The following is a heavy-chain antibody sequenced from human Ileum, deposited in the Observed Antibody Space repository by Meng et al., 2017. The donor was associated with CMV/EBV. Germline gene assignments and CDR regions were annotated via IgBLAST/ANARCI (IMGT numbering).Heavy chain of an antibody. CDR1: GFTFSNYW. CDR2: ISGSGLTT. D-gene: IGHD3-3*01. J-gene: IGHJ4*02. V-gene: IGHV3-23*01. CDR3: ATGADLPTFWNGFAY. Sequence: GESLKISCVGSGFTFSNYWMHWVRQAPGKGLEWVSSISGSGLTTFYSDAVKGRFSISRDNSRDTLYLQIYSLRADDTAVYYCATGADLPTFWNGFAYWGQGAVVTVSS.